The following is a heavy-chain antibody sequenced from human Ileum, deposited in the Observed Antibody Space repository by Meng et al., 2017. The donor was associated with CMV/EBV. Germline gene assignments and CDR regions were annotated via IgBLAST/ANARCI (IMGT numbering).Heavy chain of an antibody. CDR3: AGDWGPYSSRGYFDP. CDR2: IYYSGST. Sequence: QLQEWGPGRVTPSETLSLTCTVTGGSIRSGTYYWAWIRQSPGKGLEWIGSIYYSGSTYDNPSLKSRVTMSVDTFKNQFSLKLTSVTAADTAVYYCAGDWGPYSSRGYFDPWGQGTLVTVSS. J-gene: IGHJ5*02. V-gene: IGHV4-39*07. CDR1: GGSIRSGTYY. D-gene: IGHD6-13*01.